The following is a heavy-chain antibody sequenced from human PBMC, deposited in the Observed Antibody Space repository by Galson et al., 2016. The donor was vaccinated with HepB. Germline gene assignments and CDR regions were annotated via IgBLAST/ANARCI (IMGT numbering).Heavy chain of an antibody. Sequence: SLRLSCAASGFGFSSYGMHWVRQAPGKGLEWVALIWYDGETKYSADSVKGRFTISRDNSDNTLYLHMDSLRAEDTAVYYCARARYSSSWFGDFDYWGQGTLVIVSS. J-gene: IGHJ4*02. V-gene: IGHV3-33*01. CDR3: ARARYSSSWFGDFDY. CDR1: GFGFSSYG. D-gene: IGHD6-19*01. CDR2: IWYDGETK.